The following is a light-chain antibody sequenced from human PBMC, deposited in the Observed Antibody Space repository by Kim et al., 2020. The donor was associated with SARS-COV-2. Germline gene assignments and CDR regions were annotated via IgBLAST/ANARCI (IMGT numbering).Light chain of an antibody. CDR1: QSISTW. CDR3: QQYNSFPWT. CDR2: KAS. J-gene: IGKJ1*01. Sequence: ASVGDRVTVTWRASQSISTWLAWYQQKSGKAPKLLIYKASTLDSGVPSRFTGSGSGTEFSLTISSLQPEDFATYYCQQYNSFPWTFGQGTKVDIK. V-gene: IGKV1-5*03.